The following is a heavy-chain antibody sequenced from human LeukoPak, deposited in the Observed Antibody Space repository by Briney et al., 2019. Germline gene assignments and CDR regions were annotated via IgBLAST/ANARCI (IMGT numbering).Heavy chain of an antibody. CDR3: ASLGCSSTSCYNY. V-gene: IGHV3-48*01. D-gene: IGHD2-2*02. CDR1: GFTFSSYS. Sequence: GGSLRLSCAASGFTFSSYSMNWVRQAPGKGLEWVLYISSSSSTIYYADSVKGRFTISRDNAKNSLYLQMNSLRAEDTAVYYCASLGCSSTSCYNYWGQGTLVTVSS. CDR2: ISSSSSTI. J-gene: IGHJ4*02.